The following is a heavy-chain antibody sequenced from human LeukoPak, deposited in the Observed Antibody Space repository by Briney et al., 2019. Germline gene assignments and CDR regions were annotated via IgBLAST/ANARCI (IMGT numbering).Heavy chain of an antibody. V-gene: IGHV4-59*01. J-gene: IGHJ5*02. Sequence: SETLSLTCTVSGGSISSYYWSWIRQPPGKGLEWLGYIYYSGSTNYNPSLKSRVTISVDTSKNQFSLKLSSVTAADTAVYYCARAYYDYVWGSYRNNWFDPWGQGTLVTVSS. D-gene: IGHD3-16*02. CDR2: IYYSGST. CDR3: ARAYYDYVWGSYRNNWFDP. CDR1: GGSISSYY.